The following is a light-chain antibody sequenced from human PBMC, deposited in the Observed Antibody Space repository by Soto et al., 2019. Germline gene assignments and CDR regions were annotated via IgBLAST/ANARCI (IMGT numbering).Light chain of an antibody. CDR3: ETWDSNSRV. J-gene: IGLJ3*02. CDR2: LEGSGSY. V-gene: IGLV4-60*03. Sequence: QLVLTQSSSASASLGSSVKLTCTLNSGHRSNIIAWHQQQPGKAPRYLMNLEGSGSYNKGSGLPDRFSGSSSGADRYLTISNLQSEDEADYYCETWDSNSRVFGGGTQLTVL. CDR1: SGHRSNI.